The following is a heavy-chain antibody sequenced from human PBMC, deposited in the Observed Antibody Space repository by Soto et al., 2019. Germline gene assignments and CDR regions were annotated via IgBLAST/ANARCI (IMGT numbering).Heavy chain of an antibody. Sequence: SETLSLTCTVSGDSISNYQWSWIRQSPEKGLEWIGYILNSGTTVYNPSLKSRVTISADSSRNQFSLKLTSVTAADTAIYYCAGDIRSGSYRFDYWGQGTLVTVAS. D-gene: IGHD1-26*01. J-gene: IGHJ4*02. CDR1: GDSISNYQ. CDR3: AGDIRSGSYRFDY. CDR2: ILNSGTT. V-gene: IGHV4-4*09.